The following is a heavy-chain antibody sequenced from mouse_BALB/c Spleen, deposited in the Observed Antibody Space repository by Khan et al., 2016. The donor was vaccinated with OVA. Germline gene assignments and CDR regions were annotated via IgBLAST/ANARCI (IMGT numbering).Heavy chain of an antibody. CDR3: AGAGTIAAVVATDFES. D-gene: IGHD1-1*01. J-gene: IGHJ2*01. CDR2: IKYSGST. Sequence: EVQLQESGPGLVKPSQSLSLTCTVTGYSITSDYAWNWIRQFPGNKLEWMGYIKYSGSTNYNPSLKSRISITRDTSQNQFFLQFSSVTTEDTATYYCAGAGTIAAVVATDFESWGQGTTLTDSS. V-gene: IGHV3-2*02. CDR1: GYSITSDYA.